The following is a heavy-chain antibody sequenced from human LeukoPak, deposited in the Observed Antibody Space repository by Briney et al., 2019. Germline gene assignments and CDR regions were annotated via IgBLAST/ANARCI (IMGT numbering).Heavy chain of an antibody. Sequence: GGSLRLSCAASGFTFSNAWMSWVRQAPGKGLEWVGRIKSKTDGGTTDYAAPVKGRFTISRDDSKNTLYLQMNSLKTEDTAVYYCTTGLLLWFGELLWSDAFDIWGQGTMVTVSS. D-gene: IGHD3-10*01. V-gene: IGHV3-15*01. J-gene: IGHJ3*02. CDR3: TTGLLLWFGELLWSDAFDI. CDR1: GFTFSNAW. CDR2: IKSKTDGGTT.